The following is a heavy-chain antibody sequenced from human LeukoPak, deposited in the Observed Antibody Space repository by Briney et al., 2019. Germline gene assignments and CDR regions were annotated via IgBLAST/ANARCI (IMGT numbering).Heavy chain of an antibody. CDR1: GGSISSSSYY. D-gene: IGHD5-18*01. CDR2: IYYSGST. J-gene: IGHJ4*02. Sequence: SETLSLTCTVSGGSISSSSYYWGWIRQPPGKGLEWIGSIYYSGSTYYNPSLKSRVTISVDTSKNQFSLKLSSVTAADTAVYYCARGYSYGSFDDWGQGTLVTVSS. CDR3: ARGYSYGSFDD. V-gene: IGHV4-39*01.